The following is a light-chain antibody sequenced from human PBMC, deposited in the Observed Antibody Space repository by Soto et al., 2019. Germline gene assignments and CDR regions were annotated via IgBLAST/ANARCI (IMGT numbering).Light chain of an antibody. J-gene: IGKJ1*01. CDR2: KAS. V-gene: IGKV1-5*03. Sequence: DIQMTQSPSTLSASVGDRVTITCRASQSISSWLAWYQQKPGKAPKLLIYKASSLESGVPSRVSGSGSGTEFTLTISSLQPDDFATYYCQPYNSYWTFGQGTKVEIK. CDR3: QPYNSYWT. CDR1: QSISSW.